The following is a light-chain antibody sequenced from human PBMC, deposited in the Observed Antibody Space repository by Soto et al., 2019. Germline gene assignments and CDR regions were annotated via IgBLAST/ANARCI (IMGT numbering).Light chain of an antibody. J-gene: IGLJ2*01. V-gene: IGLV2-8*01. Sequence: QSALTQHPSASGSPGQSVAISCSGTSSEVGGYNYVSWYQQHPGKAPKLMIYDVNKRPSGVPDRFSGSKSGNTASLTVSGLQAEDDADYYCISYAGSNKPAFGGGTKLTVL. CDR1: SSEVGGYNY. CDR2: DVN. CDR3: ISYAGSNKPA.